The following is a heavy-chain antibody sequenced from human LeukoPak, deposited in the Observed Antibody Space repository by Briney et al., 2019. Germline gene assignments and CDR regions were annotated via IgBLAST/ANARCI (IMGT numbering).Heavy chain of an antibody. CDR3: ARATTADY. D-gene: IGHD1-26*01. CDR2: IKLDGSQK. Sequence: GGSLSLSSAASGFTFRSYWMSWVRQAPGKGLEWVANIKLDGSQKYYVDSVKGRFTVSRDNAKNALYLQLTSLRAEDTAVYYCARATTADYWGQGTLVTVAS. J-gene: IGHJ4*02. V-gene: IGHV3-7*04. CDR1: GFTFRSYW.